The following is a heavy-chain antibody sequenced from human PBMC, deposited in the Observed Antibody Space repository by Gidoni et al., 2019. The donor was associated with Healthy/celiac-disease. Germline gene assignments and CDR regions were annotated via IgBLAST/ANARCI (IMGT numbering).Heavy chain of an antibody. CDR3: ARGSGSYRY. J-gene: IGHJ4*02. CDR1: GGSFSGYY. D-gene: IGHD1-26*01. Sequence: QVQLQQRGAGLLKPSETLSLTCAVYGGSFSGYYWSWIRRPPGKGLEWIGEINHSGSTNYNPSLKSRVTISVDTSKNQFSLKLSSVTAADTAVYYCARGSGSYRYWGQGTLVTVSS. CDR2: INHSGST. V-gene: IGHV4-34*01.